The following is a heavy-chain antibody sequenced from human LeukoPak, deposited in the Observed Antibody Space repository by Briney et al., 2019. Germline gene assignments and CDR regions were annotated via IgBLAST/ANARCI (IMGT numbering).Heavy chain of an antibody. CDR1: GFTFSTYA. CDR2: ILPDGSNS. J-gene: IGHJ6*02. CDR3: TRDLGYGMDV. Sequence: GGSLRLSCAASGFTFSTYAMYWVRQAPGKGLEWVAVILPDGSNSFYADSVKGRFTISRDNAKNTLYLQMNSLRAEDTAGYYCTRDLGYGMDVWGQGTTVTVSS. V-gene: IGHV3-30-3*01. D-gene: IGHD3-16*01.